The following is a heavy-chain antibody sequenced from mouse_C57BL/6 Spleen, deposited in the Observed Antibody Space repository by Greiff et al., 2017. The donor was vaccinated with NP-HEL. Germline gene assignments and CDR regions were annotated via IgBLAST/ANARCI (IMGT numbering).Heavy chain of an antibody. CDR2: LAPSDIYT. V-gene: IGHV1-50*01. D-gene: IGHD1-1*01. CDR1: GYTFTSYW. Sequence: QVQLQQPGAELVKPGASVKLSCKASGYTFTSYWMQWVKQRPGQGLECLVSLAPSDIYTNYHHTFKGKATLTVDTSSSTAYMQLSSLTSEDSAVYYCAYYYGSRGHWYFDVWGTGTTVTVSS. CDR3: AYYYGSRGHWYFDV. J-gene: IGHJ1*03.